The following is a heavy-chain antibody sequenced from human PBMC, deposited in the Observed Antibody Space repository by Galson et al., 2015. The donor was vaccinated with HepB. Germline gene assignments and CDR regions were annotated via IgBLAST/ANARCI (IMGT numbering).Heavy chain of an antibody. Sequence: KVSCTASGFTFSGYYMHWVRQAPGQGLEWMACINPNSGDTNYAQSVQGRVTITRDTSISTPYMELNRLRSDDTAVYYCARGPRYFDYWGQGTLVTVSS. V-gene: IGHV1-2*02. J-gene: IGHJ4*02. CDR3: ARGPRYFDY. CDR2: INPNSGDT. CDR1: GFTFSGYY.